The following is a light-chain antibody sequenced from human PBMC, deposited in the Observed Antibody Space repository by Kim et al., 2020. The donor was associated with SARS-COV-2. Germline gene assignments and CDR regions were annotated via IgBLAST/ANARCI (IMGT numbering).Light chain of an antibody. CDR3: AAWDDSLNGLYV. Sequence: RVTIACSGSSSNIGTNTVNWYQQLPRTAPKLPIYSNNQRPSGVPDRFSGAKSGTSASLANSGLQSEDEADYYCAAWDDSLNGLYVFGTGTKVTVL. CDR1: SSNIGTNT. CDR2: SNN. J-gene: IGLJ1*01. V-gene: IGLV1-44*01.